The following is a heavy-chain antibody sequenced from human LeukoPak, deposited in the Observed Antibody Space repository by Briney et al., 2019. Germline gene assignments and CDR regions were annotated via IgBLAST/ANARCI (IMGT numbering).Heavy chain of an antibody. Sequence: KTSETLSLTCAVSGGSISSGGYSWSWIRQPPGKGLEWIGYSYHSGSTYYNPSLKSRVTISVDRSKHQFSLTLSSVTAADTAVYYCARFGGGSRAWSQFDPWGQGTLVTVSS. J-gene: IGHJ5*02. V-gene: IGHV4-30-2*01. CDR1: GGSISSGGYS. CDR3: ARFGGGSRAWSQFDP. CDR2: SYHSGST. D-gene: IGHD3-10*01.